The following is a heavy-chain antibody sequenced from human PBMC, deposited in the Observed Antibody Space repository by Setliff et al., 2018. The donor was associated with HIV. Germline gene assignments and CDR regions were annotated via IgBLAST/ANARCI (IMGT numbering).Heavy chain of an antibody. D-gene: IGHD2-8*02. V-gene: IGHV4-34*01. CDR3: ARVSSTYWYPIFRNYYYHMDV. CDR1: GGSFSDNY. CDR2: INHSGRT. J-gene: IGHJ6*03. Sequence: SETLSLTCAVYGGSFSDNYWSWIRQSPGKGREWIGEINHSGRTKYSPSLRSRVSISVDTSKTQFSPKLSSVTAADTAVYYCARVSSTYWYPIFRNYYYHMDVWGKGTTVTVSS.